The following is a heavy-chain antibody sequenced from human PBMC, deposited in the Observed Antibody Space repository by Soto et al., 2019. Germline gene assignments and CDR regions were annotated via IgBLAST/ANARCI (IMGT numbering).Heavy chain of an antibody. CDR1: GFTFSSSA. J-gene: IGHJ4*03. Sequence: EVQLLESGGGLVQPGGSLRLSCAASGFTFSSSAMSWVRQAPGKGLQWVSGVSVSDGSTYYADSVKGRFTISRDNSKKTVYRQMTSLRAEDTAGYHRAKDGRGYTPGFGGQGPEVSVSS. V-gene: IGHV3-23*01. CDR3: AKDGRGYTPGF. D-gene: IGHD6-25*01. CDR2: VSVSDGST.